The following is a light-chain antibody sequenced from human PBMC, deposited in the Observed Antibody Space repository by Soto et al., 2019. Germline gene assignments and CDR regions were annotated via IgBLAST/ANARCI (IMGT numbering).Light chain of an antibody. Sequence: AIHMPQSPSSLSPSLRDRVTIACRASQGIRNDLGWYQQKPGKAPKLLIYAASSLQSGVPSRFSGSGSGTEFTLTISSLQSEDFAVYYCQQYNNWPPATFGPGSKVDIK. J-gene: IGKJ1*01. V-gene: IGKV1-6*01. CDR3: QQYNNWPPAT. CDR2: AAS. CDR1: QGIRND.